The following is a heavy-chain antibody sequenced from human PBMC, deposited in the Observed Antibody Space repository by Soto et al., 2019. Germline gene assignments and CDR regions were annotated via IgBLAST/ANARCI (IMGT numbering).Heavy chain of an antibody. CDR1: GFTFSDLS. Sequence: AASVKVSCKVPGFTFSDLSIHWVRQSPGKGLEWMGGIDPEDGKTIYAPKFQGRITMTEDSSSDTAYLEVNKLMSNDTAFYYCTTGASAGRRDFWGQGTLVTVSS. CDR2: IDPEDGKT. CDR3: TTGASAGRRDF. J-gene: IGHJ4*02. V-gene: IGHV1-24*01. D-gene: IGHD6-13*01.